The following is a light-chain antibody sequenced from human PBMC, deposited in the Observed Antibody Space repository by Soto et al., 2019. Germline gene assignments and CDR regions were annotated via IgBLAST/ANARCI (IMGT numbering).Light chain of an antibody. CDR3: QQRET. V-gene: IGKV3-11*01. CDR1: QSVSSY. Sequence: EIVLTQSPATLSLSPGERATLSCRASQSVSSYLAWYQQKPGQAPRLLIYDASNRATGIPARFSGSGSGTDFTLTISSLEPEDFAVYYCQQRETLGQGTKVDIK. J-gene: IGKJ1*01. CDR2: DAS.